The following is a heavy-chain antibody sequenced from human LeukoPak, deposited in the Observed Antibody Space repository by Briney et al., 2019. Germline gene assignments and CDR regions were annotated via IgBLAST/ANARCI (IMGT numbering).Heavy chain of an antibody. CDR2: TYYRSKWYN. CDR1: GDSVSINSAA. V-gene: IGHV6-1*01. CDR3: ARTYYYGSGSYSYYYYYMDV. J-gene: IGHJ6*03. D-gene: IGHD3-10*01. Sequence: SPTLSLTCAISGDSVSINSAAWNWIRQSPSRGLEWLGRTYYRSKWYNDYAVSVKSRITINPDTSKNQFSLQLNSVTPEDTAVYYCARTYYYGSGSYSYYYYYMDVWGKGTTVTISS.